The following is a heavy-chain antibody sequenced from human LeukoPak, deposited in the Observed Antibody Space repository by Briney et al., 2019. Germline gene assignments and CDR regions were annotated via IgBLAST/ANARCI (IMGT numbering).Heavy chain of an antibody. J-gene: IGHJ4*02. CDR1: GGSFSGYY. Sequence: SETLSLTCAVYGGSFSGYYWSWIRQPPGKGLEWIGEINHSGSTNYNPSPKSRVTISVDTSKNQFSLKLSSVTAADTAVYYCARFPYPYYYDSSGYYPYWGQGTLVTVSS. D-gene: IGHD3-22*01. CDR2: INHSGST. V-gene: IGHV4-34*01. CDR3: ARFPYPYYYDSSGYYPY.